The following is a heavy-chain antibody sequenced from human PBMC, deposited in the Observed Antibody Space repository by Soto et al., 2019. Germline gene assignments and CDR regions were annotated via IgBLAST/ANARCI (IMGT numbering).Heavy chain of an antibody. V-gene: IGHV3-30*18. D-gene: IGHD2-8*01. CDR2: ISYDGSHE. CDR3: AKDPKCCTIGSHFLDNWFDP. CDR1: GFTFSNYG. J-gene: IGHJ5*02. Sequence: PGGSLRLSCAASGFTFSNYGMPWVRQTPGKGLEWVAVISYDGSHEFYTDSVKGRFTISRDNSKNTLYLQMNSLKTEDTAMYYCAKDPKCCTIGSHFLDNWFDPWGQGTLVTVSS.